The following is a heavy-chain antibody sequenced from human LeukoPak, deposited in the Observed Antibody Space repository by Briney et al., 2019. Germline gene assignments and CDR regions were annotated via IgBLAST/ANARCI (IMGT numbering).Heavy chain of an antibody. J-gene: IGHJ4*02. V-gene: IGHV3-74*01. CDR3: ARDLRHSSDY. CDR2: INSDGSST. CDR1: GFTFNIYW. D-gene: IGHD3-10*01. Sequence: PGGSLRLSCAASGFTFNIYWMHWVRQAPGKGLVWVSHINSDGSSTTYADSVKGRFTISRDNAKNTVYLQMNSLRAEDTAVYYCARDLRHSSDYWGQGTLVTVSS.